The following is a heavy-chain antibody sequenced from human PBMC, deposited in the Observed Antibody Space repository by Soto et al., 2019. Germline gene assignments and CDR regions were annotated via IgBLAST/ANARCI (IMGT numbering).Heavy chain of an antibody. CDR1: GYRFTSYW. D-gene: IGHD3-22*01. CDR3: ARKDKSGYFNWFDP. Sequence: PGESLKISCRTSGYRFTSYWIAWVRQMPGKGLEWMGIIFPSDSDTRYSPSFQGQVTISAGRSTSTVFLQWASLKASDTAVYFCARKDKSGYFNWFDPWGQGTLVTAPQ. V-gene: IGHV5-51*01. J-gene: IGHJ5*02. CDR2: IFPSDSDT.